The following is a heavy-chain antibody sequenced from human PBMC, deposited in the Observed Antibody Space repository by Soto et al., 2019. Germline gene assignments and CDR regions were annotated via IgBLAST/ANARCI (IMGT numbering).Heavy chain of an antibody. J-gene: IGHJ3*02. Sequence: SETLPLTCTVSGGSISSYYWSWIRQPPEKRLEWIGSIYYTGSTNYNPSLKSRVTISVDTSKNQFSLKLGCVTAADTAVYYCARYFDWPSAFDIWGQGTMVTVSS. D-gene: IGHD3-9*01. V-gene: IGHV4-59*01. CDR1: GGSISSYY. CDR3: ARYFDWPSAFDI. CDR2: IYYTGST.